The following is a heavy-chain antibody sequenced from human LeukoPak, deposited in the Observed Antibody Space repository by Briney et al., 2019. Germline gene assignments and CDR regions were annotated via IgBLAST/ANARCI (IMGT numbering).Heavy chain of an antibody. J-gene: IGHJ6*03. CDR1: GFTFSDYY. CDR2: ISSSGSTI. D-gene: IGHD2-2*02. Sequence: GGSLRLSCAASGFTFSDYYMSWIRQAPGKGLEWVSYISSSGSTIYYADSVKGRFTISRDNAKNSLYLQVNSLRAEDTAVYYCARDNLGYCSSTSCHSYYYYYMDVWGKGTTVTVSS. V-gene: IGHV3-11*01. CDR3: ARDNLGYCSSTSCHSYYYYYMDV.